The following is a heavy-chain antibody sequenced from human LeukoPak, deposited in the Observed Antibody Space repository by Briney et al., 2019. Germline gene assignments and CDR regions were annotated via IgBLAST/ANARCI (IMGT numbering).Heavy chain of an antibody. Sequence: GGSLRLSCAASGFTFSSYAMSWVRQAPGTGLEWVSLIVDIGGDTYYADSVKGRFSISRDNSWNTLYLQMNSLRAEDTAVYYCVKLAGYCTSRTCWYFEYWGQGTLVTVSS. CDR1: GFTFSSYA. D-gene: IGHD2-8*01. CDR2: IVDIGGDT. CDR3: VKLAGYCTSRTCWYFEY. J-gene: IGHJ4*02. V-gene: IGHV3-23*01.